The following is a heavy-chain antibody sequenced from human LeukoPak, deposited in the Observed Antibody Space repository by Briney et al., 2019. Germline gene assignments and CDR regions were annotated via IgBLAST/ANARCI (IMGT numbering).Heavy chain of an antibody. CDR1: GFTFSSYS. D-gene: IGHD2-2*01. CDR2: IKQDGSEK. CDR3: ARGGSRVITSCVLDY. V-gene: IGHV3-7*01. J-gene: IGHJ4*02. Sequence: GGSLRLSCAASGFTFSSYSMNWVRQAPGKGLEWVANIKQDGSEKYYVDSVKGRFTISRDNAKKSLYLQMNSLRAEDTAVYYCARGGSRVITSCVLDYWGQGILVTVSS.